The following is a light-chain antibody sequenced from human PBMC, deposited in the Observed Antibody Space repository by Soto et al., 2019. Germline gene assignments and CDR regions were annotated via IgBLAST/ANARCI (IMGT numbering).Light chain of an antibody. V-gene: IGLV1-44*01. J-gene: IGLJ3*02. Sequence: QSVLAQPPSASGTPGQRVSISCSGSSPNIGINTVNWYQQLPRTAPKLLIYGNNERPSGVPDRFSGSKSGTSASLAISGLQSEDEADYYCAVWDDGLNGWVFGGGTKLTVL. CDR3: AVWDDGLNGWV. CDR2: GNN. CDR1: SPNIGINT.